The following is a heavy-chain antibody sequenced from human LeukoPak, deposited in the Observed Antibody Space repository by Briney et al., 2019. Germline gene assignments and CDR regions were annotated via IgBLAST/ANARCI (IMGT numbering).Heavy chain of an antibody. Sequence: ASVKVSCKASGYTFTSYGISWVRQAPGQGLEWMGWISAYNGNTNYAQKLQGRVTMTTDTSTSTAYMELRSLRSDDTAVFYCAIHPRRYYYYYMDVWGKGTTVTVSS. CDR2: ISAYNGNT. CDR3: AIHPRRYYYYYMDV. V-gene: IGHV1-18*01. J-gene: IGHJ6*03. CDR1: GYTFTSYG.